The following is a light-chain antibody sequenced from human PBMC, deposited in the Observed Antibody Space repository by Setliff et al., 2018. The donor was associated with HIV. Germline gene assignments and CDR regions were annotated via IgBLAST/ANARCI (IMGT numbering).Light chain of an antibody. CDR1: SSNIGSNT. V-gene: IGLV1-44*01. J-gene: IGLJ2*01. CDR3: AAWDDSLNDHVV. Sequence: QSALAQPPSASGTPGQRVTISCSGSSSNIGSNTANWYQQLPGTAPKLLIYSNNQRPSGVPARFSGSKSGTSASLAISGLQSEDEADYYCAAWDDSLNDHVVFGGGTQLTVL. CDR2: SNN.